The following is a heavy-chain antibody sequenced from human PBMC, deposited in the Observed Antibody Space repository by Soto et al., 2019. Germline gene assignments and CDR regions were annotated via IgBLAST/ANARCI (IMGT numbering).Heavy chain of an antibody. Sequence: SETLSLTCAVSGGSISSSNWWSWVRQPPGKGLEWIGEIYHSGSTNYNPSLKSRVTISVDKSKNQFSLKLSSVTAADTAVYYCAREGPYCSSTSCYYLDYWGQGTLVTVSS. CDR3: AREGPYCSSTSCYYLDY. CDR2: IYHSGST. CDR1: GGSISSSNW. J-gene: IGHJ4*02. V-gene: IGHV4-4*02. D-gene: IGHD2-2*01.